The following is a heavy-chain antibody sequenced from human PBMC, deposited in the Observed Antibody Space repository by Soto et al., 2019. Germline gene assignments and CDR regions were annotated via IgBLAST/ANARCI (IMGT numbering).Heavy chain of an antibody. CDR3: AKFNRGIAVAGRTTYYYYGMDV. J-gene: IGHJ6*02. V-gene: IGHV3-9*01. D-gene: IGHD6-19*01. Sequence: HPGGSLRLSCAASVFTFDDYAMHLVRQARGKGLEWVSGISWNSGSIGYADSVKGRFTISRDNAKNSLYLQMNSLRAEDTALYYCAKFNRGIAVAGRTTYYYYGMDVSGQGTPLTVSS. CDR2: ISWNSGSI. CDR1: VFTFDDYA.